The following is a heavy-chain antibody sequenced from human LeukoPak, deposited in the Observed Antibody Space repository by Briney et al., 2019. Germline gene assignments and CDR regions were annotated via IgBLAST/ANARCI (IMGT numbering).Heavy chain of an antibody. J-gene: IGHJ4*02. CDR3: AREWGKYVFGY. CDR1: GYTFTSYY. D-gene: IGHD3-10*02. CDR2: INPSGGST. Sequence: ASVKVSCKASGYTFTSYYMHWVRQAPGQGLEWMGIINPSGGSTSYAQKFQGRVTMTRDMSTSTVYMELSSLRSEDTAVYYCAREWGKYVFGYWGQGTPVTVSS. V-gene: IGHV1-46*01.